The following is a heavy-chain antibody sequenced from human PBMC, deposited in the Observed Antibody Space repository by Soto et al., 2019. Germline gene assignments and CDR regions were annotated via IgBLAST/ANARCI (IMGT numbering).Heavy chain of an antibody. J-gene: IGHJ4*02. D-gene: IGHD1-7*01. CDR2: INPSGGST. CDR3: ARDREYNWNYDYFDY. CDR1: GYTFTSYY. Sequence: ASVKVSCKASGYTFTSYYMHWVRQAPGQGLEWTGIINPSGGSTSYAQKFQGRVTMTRDTSTSTVYMELSSLRSEDTAVYYCARDREYNWNYDYFDYWGQGTLVTVSS. V-gene: IGHV1-46*01.